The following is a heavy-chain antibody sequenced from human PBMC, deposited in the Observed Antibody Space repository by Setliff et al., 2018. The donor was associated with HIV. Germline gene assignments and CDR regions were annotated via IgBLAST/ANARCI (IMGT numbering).Heavy chain of an antibody. CDR1: GFTFSKYA. J-gene: IGHJ3*02. CDR3: AKRGYDSSALRAFDAFDI. V-gene: IGHV3-23*01. D-gene: IGHD3-22*01. Sequence: PGGSLRLSCAASGFTFSKYAMSWVRQAPGKGLEWVSAISDSGGSTYYADSVKGRFTISRDNSKNTLYLQMNSLRAEDTAEYYCAKRGYDSSALRAFDAFDIWGQGTTVTVSS. CDR2: ISDSGGST.